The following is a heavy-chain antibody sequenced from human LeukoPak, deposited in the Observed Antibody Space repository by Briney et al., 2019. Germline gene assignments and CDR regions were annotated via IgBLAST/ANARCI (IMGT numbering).Heavy chain of an antibody. J-gene: IGHJ6*03. V-gene: IGHV4-61*02. CDR1: DGYINLGSYY. CDR3: AGSSNYYYYYMDA. D-gene: IGHD3-10*01. CDR2: IDSSGST. Sequence: PSETLSLTCTVSDGYINLGSYYWTWIRQPTGKGLEWPGRIDSSGSTNYNPSLKSRVSISVDTSKNQFSLRLSSVTAADTAVYFCAGSSNYYYYYMDAWGKGTTVTVAS.